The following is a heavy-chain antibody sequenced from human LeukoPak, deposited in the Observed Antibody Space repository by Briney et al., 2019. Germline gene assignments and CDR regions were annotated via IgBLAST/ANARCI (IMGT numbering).Heavy chain of an antibody. Sequence: ASVKVSCKASGYTFTGYYMHWVRQAPGQGLEWMGWINPNSGATNSAQKFQGRVTMTRDTSISTAYMEVSRLKSDDTAVYYCARDRATVGSYNWFDPWGQGTLVTVSS. CDR3: ARDRATVGSYNWFDP. D-gene: IGHD3-10*01. J-gene: IGHJ5*02. CDR2: INPNSGAT. CDR1: GYTFTGYY. V-gene: IGHV1-2*02.